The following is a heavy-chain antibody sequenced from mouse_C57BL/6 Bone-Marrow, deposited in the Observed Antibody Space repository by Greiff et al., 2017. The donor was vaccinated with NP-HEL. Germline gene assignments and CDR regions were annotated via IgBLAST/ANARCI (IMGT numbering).Heavy chain of an antibody. CDR1: GYTFTSYW. Sequence: VQLQQPGAELVMPGASVKLSCKASGYTFTSYWMHWVKQRPGQGLEWIGEIDPSDSYTNYNQKFKGKSTLTVDKSSSTAYMQLSSLTSEDSAVYYCARSGYPYHAMDYWGQGTAVTVSS. D-gene: IGHD2-2*01. V-gene: IGHV1-69*01. CDR3: ARSGYPYHAMDY. CDR2: IDPSDSYT. J-gene: IGHJ4*01.